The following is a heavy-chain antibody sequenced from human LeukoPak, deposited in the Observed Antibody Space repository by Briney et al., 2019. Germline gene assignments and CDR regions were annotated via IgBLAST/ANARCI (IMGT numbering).Heavy chain of an antibody. CDR3: ARGGFVGNTDILTGYGY. V-gene: IGHV1-69*13. CDR1: GGTFSSYA. D-gene: IGHD3-9*01. Sequence: ASVKVSCKASGGTFSSYAISWVRQAPGQGPEWMGGIIPIFGTANYAQKFQGRVTITADESTSTAYMELSSLRSEDTAVYYCARGGFVGNTDILTGYGYWGQGTLVTVSS. J-gene: IGHJ4*02. CDR2: IIPIFGTA.